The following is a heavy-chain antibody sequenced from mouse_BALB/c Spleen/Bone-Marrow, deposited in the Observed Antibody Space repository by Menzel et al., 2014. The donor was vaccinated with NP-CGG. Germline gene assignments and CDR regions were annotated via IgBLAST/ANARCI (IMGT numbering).Heavy chain of an antibody. CDR1: GFTFSNYW. D-gene: IGHD2-3*01. Sequence: EVKLMESGGGLVQPGGSMKLSCVASGFTFSNYWMNWVRRSPEKGLEWVAEIRLKSNNYATHYAESVKGRFTISRDDSKSSVYLQMNNLRAEDTGIYYCTRGYYWGYFDVWGAGTTVTVSS. V-gene: IGHV6-6*02. CDR3: TRGYYWGYFDV. J-gene: IGHJ1*01. CDR2: IRLKSNNYAT.